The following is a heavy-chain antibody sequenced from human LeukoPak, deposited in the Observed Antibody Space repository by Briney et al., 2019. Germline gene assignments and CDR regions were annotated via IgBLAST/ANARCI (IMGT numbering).Heavy chain of an antibody. J-gene: IGHJ4*02. V-gene: IGHV3-21*01. CDR1: GFTFSSYS. D-gene: IGHD2-2*01. CDR2: ISGSSSYI. CDR3: AREYCSSTSCEEDY. Sequence: GGSLRLSCAASGFTFSSYSMNWVRQAPGKGLEWVSSISGSSSYIYYADSVKGRFTISRDNAKNSLYPQMNSLRAEDTAVYYCAREYCSSTSCEEDYWGQGTLVTVSS.